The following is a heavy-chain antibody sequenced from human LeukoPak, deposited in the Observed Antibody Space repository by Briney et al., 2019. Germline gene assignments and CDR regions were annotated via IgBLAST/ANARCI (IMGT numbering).Heavy chain of an antibody. CDR2: IYYRGST. CDR1: GGSISSSGYY. J-gene: IGHJ4*02. V-gene: IGHV4-30-4*08. CDR3: ARVLTYSGYDLYFDY. Sequence: SETLSLTCTVSGGSISSSGYYWGWIRQPPGNGLEWIGYIYYRGSTYYNPSLKSRVTISVDTSKNQFSLKLSSVTAADTAVYYCARVLTYSGYDLYFDYWGQGTLVTVSS. D-gene: IGHD5-12*01.